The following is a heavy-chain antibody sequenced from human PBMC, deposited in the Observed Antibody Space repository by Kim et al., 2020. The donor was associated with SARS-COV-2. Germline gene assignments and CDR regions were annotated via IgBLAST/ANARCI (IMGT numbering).Heavy chain of an antibody. CDR3: ARDLGRSSIFGVVISDYNWFDP. J-gene: IGHJ5*02. CDR2: INTNTGNP. CDR1: GYTFTSYA. V-gene: IGHV7-4-1*02. D-gene: IGHD3-3*01. Sequence: ASGKVSCKASGYTFTSYAMNWVRQAPGQGLEWMGWINTNTGNPTYAQGFTGRFVFSLDTSVSTAYLQISSLKAEDTAVYYCARDLGRSSIFGVVISDYNWFDPWGQGTLVTVSS.